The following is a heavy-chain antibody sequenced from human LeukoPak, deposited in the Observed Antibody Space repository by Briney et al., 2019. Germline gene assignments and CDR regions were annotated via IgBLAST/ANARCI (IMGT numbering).Heavy chain of an antibody. CDR1: GFTFSSYG. J-gene: IGHJ5*02. D-gene: IGHD6-13*01. CDR3: ARERQQLVFWFDP. CDR2: IWYDGSNK. Sequence: GGSLRLSCAASGFTFSSYGMHWVRQAPGKGLEWVAVIWYDGSNKYYADSVKGRFTISRDNSKNTLYLQMNSLRAKDTAVYYCARERQQLVFWFDPWGQGTLVTVSS. V-gene: IGHV3-33*01.